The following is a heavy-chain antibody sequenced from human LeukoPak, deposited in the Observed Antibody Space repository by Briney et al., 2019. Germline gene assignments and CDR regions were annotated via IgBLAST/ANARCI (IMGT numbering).Heavy chain of an antibody. V-gene: IGHV4-39*01. CDR1: GGSISSSSYY. CDR3: ARSMVRGLIISLFNWFDP. J-gene: IGHJ5*02. Sequence: SETLSLTCTVSGGSISSSSYYWGWIRQPPGKGLEWIGSIYYSGSTYYNPSLKSRVTLSVDTSKSQFSLKLSSVTAADTAVYYCARSMVRGLIISLFNWFDPWGQGTLVTVSS. D-gene: IGHD3-10*01. CDR2: IYYSGST.